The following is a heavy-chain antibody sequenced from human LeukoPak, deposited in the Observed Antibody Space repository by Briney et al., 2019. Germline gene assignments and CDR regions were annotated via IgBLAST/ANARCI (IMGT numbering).Heavy chain of an antibody. Sequence: PGGSLRLSCAASGFTFSSYAVSWVRQAPGKGLEWVSAISGSGGSTYYADSVKGRFTISRDNSKNTLYLQMNSLRAEDTAVYYCAKGTYYDILTGYYRGHYYYGMDVWGHGTTVTVSS. V-gene: IGHV3-23*01. CDR2: ISGSGGST. J-gene: IGHJ6*02. CDR1: GFTFSSYA. CDR3: AKGTYYDILTGYYRGHYYYGMDV. D-gene: IGHD3-9*01.